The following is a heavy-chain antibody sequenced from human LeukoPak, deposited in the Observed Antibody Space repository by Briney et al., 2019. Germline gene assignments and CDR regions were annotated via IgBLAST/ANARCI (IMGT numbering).Heavy chain of an antibody. V-gene: IGHV4-39*01. J-gene: IGHJ4*02. CDR3: ARLCQVTTCAKFEH. D-gene: IGHD4-17*01. CDR1: GGSISRSIYY. CDR2: IYYSGYT. Sequence: SETLSLTCTVSGGSISRSIYYWDWIRQPPGKGLEWIGTIYYSGYTYYNPSLKSRVTISVDTSKNQFSLNVTSVTAADTAVYYCARLCQVTTCAKFEHWGQGILVTVSS.